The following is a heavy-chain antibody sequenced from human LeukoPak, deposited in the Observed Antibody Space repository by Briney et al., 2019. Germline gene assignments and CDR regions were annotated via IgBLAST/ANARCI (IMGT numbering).Heavy chain of an antibody. CDR1: GGSISNYY. V-gene: IGHV4-4*07. D-gene: IGHD6-19*01. J-gene: IGHJ4*02. Sequence: SETLSLTCTVSGGSISNYYWSWIRQPAGKGLEWIGRIYSTGSTNYNPSLKSRVTMSVDTSKNQFSLKLSSVTAADTAVYYCARDIGSGWYYFDYWGQGTLVTVSS. CDR2: IYSTGST. CDR3: ARDIGSGWYYFDY.